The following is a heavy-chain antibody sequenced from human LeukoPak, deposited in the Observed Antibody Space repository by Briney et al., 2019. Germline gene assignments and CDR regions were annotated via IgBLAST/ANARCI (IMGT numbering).Heavy chain of an antibody. CDR1: GYTFTSYG. CDR3: AREYQYEGREVGFYYYYGMDV. CDR2: IIPIFGTA. D-gene: IGHD2-2*01. Sequence: EASVKVSCKASGYTFTSYGISWVRQAPGQGLEWMGGIIPIFGTANYAQKFQGRVTITADESTSTAYMELSSLRSEDTAVYYCAREYQYEGREVGFYYYYGMDVWGQGTTVTVSS. V-gene: IGHV1-69*13. J-gene: IGHJ6*02.